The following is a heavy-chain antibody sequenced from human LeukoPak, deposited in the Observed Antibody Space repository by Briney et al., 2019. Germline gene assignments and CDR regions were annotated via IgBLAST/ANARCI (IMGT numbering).Heavy chain of an antibody. CDR1: GGSISTNSYY. Sequence: SETLSLTCTVSGGSISTNSYYWGWIRQPPGKGLEWIGSIYYSGSTYYNPSLKSRVTISVDTSKNQFSLKLSSVTAADTAVYYCAREVSSTAIINYWGQGNLVTVSS. D-gene: IGHD5-18*01. CDR3: AREVSSTAIINY. CDR2: IYYSGST. J-gene: IGHJ4*02. V-gene: IGHV4-39*02.